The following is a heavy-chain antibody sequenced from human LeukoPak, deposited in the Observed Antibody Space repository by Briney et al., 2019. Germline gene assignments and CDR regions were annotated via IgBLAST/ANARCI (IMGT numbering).Heavy chain of an antibody. CDR3: ARGSYYDSPYYFDY. Sequence: SETLSLTCTVSGGSISSGDYYWSWIRQPPGKGLEWIGYIYYSRSTYYNPSLKSRVTISVDTSKNQFSLKLSSVTAADTAVYYCARGSYYDSPYYFDYWGQGTLVTVSS. D-gene: IGHD3-22*01. CDR2: IYYSRST. CDR1: GGSISSGDYY. V-gene: IGHV4-30-4*08. J-gene: IGHJ4*02.